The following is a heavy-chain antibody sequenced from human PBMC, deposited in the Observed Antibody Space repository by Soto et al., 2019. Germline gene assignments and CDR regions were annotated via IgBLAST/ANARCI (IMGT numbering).Heavy chain of an antibody. CDR1: TFTFSDFG. CDR2: ISYDGSDQ. CDR3: AKSKYCNGGSCFPQY. Sequence: GGSLRLSCAGPTFTFSDFGFHWVRQAPGKGLEWVAMISYDGSDQYYGDSVQGRFTISRDDSKNTVYLQMNSLRPEDTAMYYCAKSKYCNGGSCFPQYWGPGTLVTVSS. D-gene: IGHD2-15*01. V-gene: IGHV3-30*18. J-gene: IGHJ4*02.